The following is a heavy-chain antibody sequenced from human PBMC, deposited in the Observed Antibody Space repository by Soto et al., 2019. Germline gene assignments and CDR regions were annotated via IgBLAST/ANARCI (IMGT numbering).Heavy chain of an antibody. CDR1: GYTFTEFD. CDR2: MNTKTGNT. V-gene: IGHV1-8*01. Sequence: ASVKVSCKTSGYTFTEFDINWVRQARGQGLEWMGWMNTKTGNTGYAQKFQGRVTMTRDTSISTAYMELRRLRSEETGFYSCARVVHFCGGHEGYWGKGTMFTVSS. J-gene: IGHJ4*02. CDR3: ARVVHFCGGHEGY. D-gene: IGHD2-21*01.